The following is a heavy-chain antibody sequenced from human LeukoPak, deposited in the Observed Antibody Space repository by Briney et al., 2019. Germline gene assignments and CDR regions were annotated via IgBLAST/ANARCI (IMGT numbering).Heavy chain of an antibody. D-gene: IGHD3-16*02. V-gene: IGHV3-21*01. Sequence: WGSLRLSCAASGFTFSSYSMNWVRQAPGKGLEWVSSISSSSSYIYYADSVKGRFTISRDNAKNSLYLQMNSLRAEDTAVYYCARDHMITFGGVIVSTLFDYWGQGTLVTVSS. CDR1: GFTFSSYS. CDR3: ARDHMITFGGVIVSTLFDY. CDR2: ISSSSSYI. J-gene: IGHJ4*02.